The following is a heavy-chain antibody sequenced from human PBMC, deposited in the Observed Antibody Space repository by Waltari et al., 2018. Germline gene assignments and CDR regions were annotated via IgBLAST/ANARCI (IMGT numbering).Heavy chain of an antibody. CDR3: AKDKIPRTADAGTLFDL. D-gene: IGHD6-13*01. V-gene: IGHV3-23*01. J-gene: IGHJ4*02. Sequence: EVQLLDSGGGLVQPGGSLRLSCAASGFTFSTYAMGWVRQAPGRGPEWVSAISGSGGGTYYADSVKGRFIISRDNSKNTLYLEMNSLRAEDTAVYFCAKDKIPRTADAGTLFDLWGQGTLVTVSS. CDR2: ISGSGGGT. CDR1: GFTFSTYA.